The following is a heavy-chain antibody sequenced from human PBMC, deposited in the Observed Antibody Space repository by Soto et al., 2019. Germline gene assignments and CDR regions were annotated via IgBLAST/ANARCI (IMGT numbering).Heavy chain of an antibody. CDR3: ARDSAMDYGDPGYAFDI. Sequence: GSLRLSCAASGFTFSSYSMNWVRQAPGKGLEWVSSISSSSSYIYYADSVKGRFTISRDNAKNSLYLQMNSLRAEDTAVYYCARDSAMDYGDPGYAFDIWGQGTMVTVSS. CDR1: GFTFSSYS. V-gene: IGHV3-21*01. J-gene: IGHJ3*02. D-gene: IGHD4-17*01. CDR2: ISSSSSYI.